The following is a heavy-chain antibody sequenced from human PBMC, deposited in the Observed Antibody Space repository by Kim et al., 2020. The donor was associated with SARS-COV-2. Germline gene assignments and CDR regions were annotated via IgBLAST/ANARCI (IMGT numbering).Heavy chain of an antibody. CDR3: ASTPMTPYGMDV. CDR1: GFTFSSYW. Sequence: GGSLRLSCAASGFTFSSYWMHWVRQAPGKGLVWVSRINSDGSSTSYADSVKGRFTISRDNAKNTLYLQMNSLRAEDTAVYYCASTPMTPYGMDVWGQGTTVTVSS. CDR2: INSDGSST. D-gene: IGHD5-18*01. V-gene: IGHV3-74*01. J-gene: IGHJ6*02.